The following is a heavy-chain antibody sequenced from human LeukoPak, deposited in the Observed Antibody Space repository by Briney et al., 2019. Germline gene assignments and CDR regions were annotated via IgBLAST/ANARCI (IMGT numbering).Heavy chain of an antibody. CDR1: GGTFSSYA. CDR3: AQGSVRFLTGMDV. D-gene: IGHD3-3*01. V-gene: IGHV1-69*04. Sequence: SVKVSCKASGGTFSSYAISWVRQAPGQGLEWMGSIIPIFGIANYAQKFQGRVTITADKSTSTAYLELSSLRSEDTAAYYCAQGSVRFLTGMDVWGQGTTVTVSS. J-gene: IGHJ6*02. CDR2: IIPIFGIA.